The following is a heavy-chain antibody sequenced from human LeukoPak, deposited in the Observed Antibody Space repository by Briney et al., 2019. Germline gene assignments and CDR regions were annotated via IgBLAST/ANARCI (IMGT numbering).Heavy chain of an antibody. D-gene: IGHD6-6*01. V-gene: IGHV3-7*01. J-gene: IGHJ4*01. CDR1: GFTFSSYW. CDR3: ARDGIAAGLYFDL. Sequence: GGSLRLSCAVSGFTFSSYWMNWVRQAPGKGLEWVASIRQDGGEKSYVDSVKGRFTISRDNTKNSLYLQINSLRAEDTAVYYCARDGIAAGLYFDLWGQGTLVTVSS. CDR2: IRQDGGEK.